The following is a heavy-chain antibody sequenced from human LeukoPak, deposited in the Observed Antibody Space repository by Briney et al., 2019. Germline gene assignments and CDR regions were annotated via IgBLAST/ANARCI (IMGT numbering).Heavy chain of an antibody. CDR2: ISYEGGTQ. Sequence: PGGSLRLSCAASGVTLSPYGMHWVRQAPGKGLEWVAVISYEGGTQHYADSVKGRFIISRDNPRNTLYLQMNILRTEDTAVYYCANEGTPQVSTWYDLWGQGTQVIVSS. J-gene: IGHJ5*02. CDR3: ANEGTPQVSTWYDL. D-gene: IGHD3-10*01. V-gene: IGHV3-30*18. CDR1: GVTLSPYG.